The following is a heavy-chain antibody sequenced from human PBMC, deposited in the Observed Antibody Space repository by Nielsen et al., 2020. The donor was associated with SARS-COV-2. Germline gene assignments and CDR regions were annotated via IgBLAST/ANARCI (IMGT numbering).Heavy chain of an antibody. J-gene: IGHJ4*02. V-gene: IGHV4-34*01. Sequence: SETLSLTCAVYGGSFSGYYWSWIRQPPGKGLEWIGAINHSGSTNYNPSLKSRVTISVDTSKNQFSLKLSSVTAADTAVYYCARGPTTTGDYWGQGTLVTVSS. D-gene: IGHD4-17*01. CDR3: ARGPTTTGDY. CDR2: INHSGST. CDR1: GGSFSGYY.